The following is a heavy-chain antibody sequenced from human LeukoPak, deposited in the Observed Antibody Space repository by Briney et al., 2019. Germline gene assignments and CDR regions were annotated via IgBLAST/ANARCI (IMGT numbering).Heavy chain of an antibody. CDR1: GGSFSGDY. D-gene: IGHD3-10*01. Sequence: SETLSLTCAVYGGSFSGDYWSWIRQPPGKGLEWIGEINHSGSTNYNPSLKSRVTISVDTSKNQFSLKLSSVTAADTAVYYCAIRITMVRGAFDYWGQGTLVTVSS. V-gene: IGHV4-34*01. J-gene: IGHJ4*02. CDR3: AIRITMVRGAFDY. CDR2: INHSGST.